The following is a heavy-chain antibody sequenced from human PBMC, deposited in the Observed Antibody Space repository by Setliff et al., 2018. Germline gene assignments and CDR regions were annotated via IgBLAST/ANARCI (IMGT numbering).Heavy chain of an antibody. V-gene: IGHV4-59*01. CDR2: VYYSGTA. D-gene: IGHD2-15*01. Sequence: PSETLSLTCTVSDGSLSTYYWSWIRQPPGKGLEFIGYVYYSGTANYSPSLRSRLTISVDTSKNQFSLELSSVTAADTAMYYCARENGYCSGGACYFMFDYWGQGTLVTVSS. J-gene: IGHJ4*02. CDR3: ARENGYCSGGACYFMFDY. CDR1: DGSLSTYY.